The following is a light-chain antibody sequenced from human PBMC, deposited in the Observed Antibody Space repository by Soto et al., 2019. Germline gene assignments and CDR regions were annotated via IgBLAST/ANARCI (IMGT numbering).Light chain of an antibody. CDR2: WAS. V-gene: IGKV4-1*01. CDR1: QTIFYSSNRKDY. CDR3: QQYSTSPWT. Sequence: DIVMTQSPDSLAVSLGERATINCRSSQTIFYSSNRKDYLAWYQQKPGQPPRVLIYWASTRESGVPDRFSGSASGSNFTLTISNLQAEDMGAYYCQQYSTSPWTFGQGTKVEIK. J-gene: IGKJ1*01.